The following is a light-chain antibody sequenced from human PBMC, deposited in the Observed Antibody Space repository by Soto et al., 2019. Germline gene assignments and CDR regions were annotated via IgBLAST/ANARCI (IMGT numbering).Light chain of an antibody. CDR2: GAA. V-gene: IGKV1-6*01. CDR1: QGIRND. CDR3: LQDYNYPRT. Sequence: AIQMTQYPSSLSASVGDRVTITCRASQGIRNDLGWYQQKPGKAPKLLIYGAASLQSGGPSRVSGSGSGTHFTLTISRLQPDDFPPYYCLQDYNYPRTFGQGTKVEI. J-gene: IGKJ1*01.